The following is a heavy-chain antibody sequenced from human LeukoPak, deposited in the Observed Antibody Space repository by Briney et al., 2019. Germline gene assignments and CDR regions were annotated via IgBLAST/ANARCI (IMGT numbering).Heavy chain of an antibody. CDR3: ARGKDDSSGIAHY. V-gene: IGHV3-48*01. J-gene: IGHJ4*02. CDR1: GFTFSSYR. CDR2: ISISSSTM. Sequence: PGGSLRLSCAASGFTFSSYRMNWVRQAPGKGLEWVSFISISSSTMYYADSVKGRFTISRDNSKNTLYLQMNSLRAEDTAVYYCARGKDDSSGIAHYWGQGTLVTVSS. D-gene: IGHD3-22*01.